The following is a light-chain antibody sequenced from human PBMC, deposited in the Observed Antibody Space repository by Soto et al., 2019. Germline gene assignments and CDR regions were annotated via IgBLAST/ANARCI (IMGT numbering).Light chain of an antibody. CDR1: HHIDAW. J-gene: IGKJ4*01. CDR2: KAS. Sequence: IQMTQSPSTLSTSVGDRVTITCRASHHIDAWLAWYQQKPGKAPKVLIYKASILESGVASRFSGSGSGTECTLTISSLQPDDSATYYCQQHSNYPLTFGGGTKVEIK. V-gene: IGKV1-5*03. CDR3: QQHSNYPLT.